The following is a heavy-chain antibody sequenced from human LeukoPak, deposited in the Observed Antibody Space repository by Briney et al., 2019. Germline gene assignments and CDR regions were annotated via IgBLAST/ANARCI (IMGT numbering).Heavy chain of an antibody. J-gene: IGHJ4*02. D-gene: IGHD4-17*01. CDR2: ISYHGSNK. V-gene: IGHV3-30-3*01. CDR1: GFTFSSYA. Sequence: GGSLRLSCAASGFTFSSYAMHWVRQAPGKGLEWVAVISYHGSNKYYADSVKGRFTISRDNSKNTLYLQMNSLRAEDTAVYYCASSGGLYGPPKYWGQGTLVTVSS. CDR3: ASSGGLYGPPKY.